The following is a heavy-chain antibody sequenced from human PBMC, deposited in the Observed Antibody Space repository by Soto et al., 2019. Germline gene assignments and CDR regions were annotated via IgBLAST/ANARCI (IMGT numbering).Heavy chain of an antibody. V-gene: IGHV5-10-1*01. Sequence: PGESLKISWQGAGYSFTSYWISWVRQLPGKGLEWMGRIDPSDSYTNYSPSFQGHVTISADKSISTAYLQWSSLKASDTAMYYCARQLARTSRHIDYWGQGTLVTVSS. CDR1: GYSFTSYW. J-gene: IGHJ4*02. CDR3: ARQLARTSRHIDY. D-gene: IGHD6-6*01. CDR2: IDPSDSYT.